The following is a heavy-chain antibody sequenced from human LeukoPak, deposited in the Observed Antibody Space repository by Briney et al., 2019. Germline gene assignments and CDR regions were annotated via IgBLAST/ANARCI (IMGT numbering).Heavy chain of an antibody. J-gene: IGHJ4*02. CDR1: GFTFSSYG. V-gene: IGHV3-30*18. CDR2: ISYDGSNK. Sequence: GGSLRLSCAASGFTFSSYGMHWVRQAPGKGLEWVAVISYDGSNKYYADSVKGRFTISRDNSKNTLYLQMNSLRAEDTAVYYCAKGKYYYGSGSYYNTLDYWGQGTLVTVSS. CDR3: AKGKYYYGSGSYYNTLDY. D-gene: IGHD3-10*01.